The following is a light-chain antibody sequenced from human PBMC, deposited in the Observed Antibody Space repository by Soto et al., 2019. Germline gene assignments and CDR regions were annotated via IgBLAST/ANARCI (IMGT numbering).Light chain of an antibody. CDR2: DLS. V-gene: IGKV3-11*01. J-gene: IGKJ4*01. CDR1: QSVGTY. Sequence: EIVLTQSPATLSLSPGERATLSCRASQSVGTYFAWYQQKPGQAPRLLIYDLSNRATGIPARFSGSGSGTDFTLTISSLEPEDCAVYYCQQRSDWPSTFGGGTKVEIK. CDR3: QQRSDWPST.